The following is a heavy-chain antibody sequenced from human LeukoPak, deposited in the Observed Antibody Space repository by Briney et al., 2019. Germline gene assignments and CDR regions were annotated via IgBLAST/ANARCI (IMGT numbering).Heavy chain of an antibody. CDR1: GYTFMSHG. D-gene: IGHD3-16*01. V-gene: IGHV1-18*01. J-gene: IGHJ3*02. CDR3: ARATGSWGHDGFDI. CDR2: ISGSSSNT. Sequence: ASVKVSCKAYGYTFMSHGISWVRQAPGQGLEWMGWISGSSSNTNYAQRLQGRVTMTTDTSTTTAYMELRSLRSDDTAVYYCARATGSWGHDGFDIWGQGTMVTVSS.